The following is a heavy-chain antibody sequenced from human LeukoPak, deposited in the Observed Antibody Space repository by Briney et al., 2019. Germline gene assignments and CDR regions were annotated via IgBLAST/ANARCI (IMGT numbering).Heavy chain of an antibody. Sequence: GGSLRLSCAASGFTFSSYSMNWVRQAPGKGLEWVSYISSSSSTIYYADSVKGRFTISRDNAKNSLYLQMNSLRGEDTAVYYCAREPIVGASMESFDYWGQGTLVTVSS. D-gene: IGHD1-26*01. CDR2: ISSSSSTI. J-gene: IGHJ4*02. CDR1: GFTFSSYS. CDR3: AREPIVGASMESFDY. V-gene: IGHV3-48*01.